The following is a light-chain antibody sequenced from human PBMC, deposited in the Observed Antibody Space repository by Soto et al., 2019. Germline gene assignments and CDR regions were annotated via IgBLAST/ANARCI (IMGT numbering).Light chain of an antibody. CDR2: AAS. CDR3: QQSYSTPFT. Sequence: DIQMTQSPSSLSASVGDRVTITCRASQSISSYLNWYQQKPGKAPKLLIYAASSLQSGVQSRFSGSGSGTDFTLTISSLQPEDFATDYCQQSYSTPFTFGPGTKVDIK. V-gene: IGKV1-39*01. CDR1: QSISSY. J-gene: IGKJ3*01.